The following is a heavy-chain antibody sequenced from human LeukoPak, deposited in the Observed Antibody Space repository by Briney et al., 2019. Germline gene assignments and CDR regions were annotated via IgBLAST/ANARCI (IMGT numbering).Heavy chain of an antibody. D-gene: IGHD3-10*01. CDR3: GRGSVGFGELNY. CDR2: ISYYGSNK. CDR1: GFTFSSYA. J-gene: IGHJ4*02. V-gene: IGHV3-30*04. Sequence: PGRSLRLSCAASGFTFSSYAMHWVRQAPGKGLEWVAVISYYGSNKFYADSVKGRFTLSRDNSKNTLYLQMNSLRIEDTAVYYCGRGSVGFGELNYWGQGTLVTVSS.